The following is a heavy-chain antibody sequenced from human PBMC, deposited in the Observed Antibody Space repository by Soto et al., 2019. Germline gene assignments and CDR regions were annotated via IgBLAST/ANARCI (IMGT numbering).Heavy chain of an antibody. CDR3: AKDMTYVGYYFDY. V-gene: IGHV3-9*01. CDR2: ISWNSGSI. CDR1: GFTFDDYA. Sequence: GGSLRLSCAASGFTFDDYAMHWVRQAPGKGLEWVSGISWNSGSIGYADSVKGRFTISRDNAKNSLYLQMNSLRAEETALYYCAKDMTYVGYYFDYWGQGTLVTVSS. D-gene: IGHD3-16*01. J-gene: IGHJ4*02.